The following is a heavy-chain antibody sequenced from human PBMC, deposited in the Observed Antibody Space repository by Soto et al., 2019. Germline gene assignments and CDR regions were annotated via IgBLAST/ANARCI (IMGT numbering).Heavy chain of an antibody. CDR2: IFYTGSA. CDR1: GVSVSSAFYY. J-gene: IGHJ3*02. V-gene: IGHV4-61*01. CDR3: ARDGEVAMAGACNI. Sequence: QVQLQESGPGLAKPSETLSLTCTVSGVSVSSAFYYWSWIRQAPGKELEWIGYIFYTGSANYNPSLKSRVTLSIDTSRDPFSLRLASVTAADTAVYYCARDGEVAMAGACNIWGQWTMVTVSS. D-gene: IGHD6-19*01.